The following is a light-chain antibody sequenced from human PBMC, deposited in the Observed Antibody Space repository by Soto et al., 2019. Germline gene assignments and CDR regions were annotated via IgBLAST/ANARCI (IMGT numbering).Light chain of an antibody. V-gene: IGKV1-12*01. CDR2: GAS. Sequence: DMQMTQSPSSVSASLGDRVTITCRASQDIHTWLAWYQQKPGQAPKLLIDGASHLQSGVQSRFSGSGSGTDFPLTISSLQSEDFATYYCQQANSFPFTFGAGTKVDVK. CDR3: QQANSFPFT. J-gene: IGKJ3*01. CDR1: QDIHTW.